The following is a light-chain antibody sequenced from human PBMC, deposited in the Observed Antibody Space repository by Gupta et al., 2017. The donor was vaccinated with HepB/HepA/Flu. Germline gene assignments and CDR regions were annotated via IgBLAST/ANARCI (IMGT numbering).Light chain of an antibody. J-gene: IGLJ2*01. CDR3: NSRDSSGNPHVV. CDR1: SLRSYF. Sequence: SSELTQDPAVSVALGQTVRITCQGDSLRSYFASWYQQKPGQAPVLVIYGKNNRPSGTPDRFSGSSLGNTASLTITGAQAEDEADSFCNSRDSSGNPHVVFGGGTKLTVL. V-gene: IGLV3-19*01. CDR2: GKN.